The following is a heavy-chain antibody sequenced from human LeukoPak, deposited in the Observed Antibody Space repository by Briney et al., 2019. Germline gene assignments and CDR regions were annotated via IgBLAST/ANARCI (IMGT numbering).Heavy chain of an antibody. V-gene: IGHV3-15*01. Sequence: GGSLRLSCAASGFTFSNAWMSWVRRAPGKGLEWVGRIKSKTDGGTTDYAAPVKGRFTISRDDSKNTLYLQMNSLKTEDTAVYYCSGYSGYDPYYYYYGMDVWGEATTVTVSS. D-gene: IGHD5-12*01. CDR1: GFTFSNAW. CDR2: IKSKTDGGTT. CDR3: SGYSGYDPYYYYYGMDV. J-gene: IGHJ6*04.